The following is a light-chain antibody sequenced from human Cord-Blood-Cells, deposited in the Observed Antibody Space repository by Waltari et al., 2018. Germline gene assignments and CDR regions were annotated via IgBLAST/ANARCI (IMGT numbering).Light chain of an antibody. CDR2: EGS. J-gene: IGLJ1*01. CDR3: CSYAGSSSLYV. Sequence: QSALTQPASVSGSPGQSITISCTGTSSDVGSYNLVSWYQQHPGKAPKLMIYEGSKRPSGVSNRFSGSKSGNTASLTIPGLQAEDEADYDCCSYAGSSSLYVFGTGTKVTVL. V-gene: IGLV2-23*01. CDR1: SSDVGSYNL.